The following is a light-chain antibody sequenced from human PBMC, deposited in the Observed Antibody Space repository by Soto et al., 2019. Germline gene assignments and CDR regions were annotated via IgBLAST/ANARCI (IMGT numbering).Light chain of an antibody. V-gene: IGLV4-69*01. CDR1: SGHSSYA. Sequence: QSVLTQSPSASASLGASVKLTCTLSSGHSSYAIAWHQQQPEKGPRYLMKLNSDGTHSKGDGIPDRFSGSSSGAERYLTISRLQSEDDADYYCQTWGTGIYVFGGGTQLTVL. J-gene: IGLJ7*01. CDR3: QTWGTGIYV. CDR2: LNSDGTH.